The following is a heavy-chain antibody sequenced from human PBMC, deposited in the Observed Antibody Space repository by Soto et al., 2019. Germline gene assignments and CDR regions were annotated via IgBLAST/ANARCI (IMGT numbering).Heavy chain of an antibody. CDR3: ARAATVTTVDYYYYGMDV. D-gene: IGHD4-4*01. V-gene: IGHV1-46*01. CDR1: GYTFTSYY. Sequence: QVQLVQSGAEVKKPGASVKVSCKASGYTFTSYYMHWVRQAPGQGLEWMGIINPSSGSTSYAQKFQGRVTMTRDTSTSTVYMELISLRSEDTAVYYCARAATVTTVDYYYYGMDVWGQGTTVTVSS. CDR2: INPSSGST. J-gene: IGHJ6*02.